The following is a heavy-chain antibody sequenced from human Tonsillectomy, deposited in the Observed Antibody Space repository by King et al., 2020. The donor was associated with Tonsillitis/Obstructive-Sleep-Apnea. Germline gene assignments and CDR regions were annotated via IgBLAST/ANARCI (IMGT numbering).Heavy chain of an antibody. CDR1: GYTFSNYA. V-gene: IGHV7-4-1*02. Sequence: VQLVESGSELKKPGASVKVSCKTSGYTFSNYAMNWVRQAPGQGLEWMGWINTNIGNPTYAQGFTGRFVFSFDTSVSTAYLQISSLKAADTAVYYCVRGNPYDFCSGYDRVGYEKPMDVWGKGTTVTVSS. CDR3: VRGNPYDFCSGYDRVGYEKPMDV. CDR2: INTNIGNP. D-gene: IGHD3-3*01. J-gene: IGHJ6*04.